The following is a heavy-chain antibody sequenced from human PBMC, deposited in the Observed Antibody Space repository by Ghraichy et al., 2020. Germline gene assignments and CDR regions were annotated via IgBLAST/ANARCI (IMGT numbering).Heavy chain of an antibody. CDR1: GFIFSDYA. V-gene: IGHV3-23*01. J-gene: IGHJ4*02. CDR3: AKETPIIGDNFDY. Sequence: LSLTCAASGFIFSDYAMSWVRQAPGKGLEWVSAIRGSGTNTYYADSVLGRFTISRDNSKNTLYLQMNSLRAEDTAIYYCAKETPIIGDNFDYWGQGALVTVSS. D-gene: IGHD2-21*02. CDR2: IRGSGTNT.